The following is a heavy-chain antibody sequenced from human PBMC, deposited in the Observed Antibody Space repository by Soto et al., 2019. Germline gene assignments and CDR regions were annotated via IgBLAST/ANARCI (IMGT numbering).Heavy chain of an antibody. CDR3: ATAVRRSAWSY. CDR1: GFTFSGYW. CDR2: IKDDGSQT. J-gene: IGHJ4*02. Sequence: EVKLEETGGGLVQTGGSLRLSCAVSGFTFSGYWMRWVRQSPGRGLEGVANIKDDGSQTYYVGSVRGRFTISRDNGQNSLYLHMNSLRVEDTAVYYCATAVRRSAWSYWGQGTLVTVSS. D-gene: IGHD6-19*01. V-gene: IGHV3-7*01.